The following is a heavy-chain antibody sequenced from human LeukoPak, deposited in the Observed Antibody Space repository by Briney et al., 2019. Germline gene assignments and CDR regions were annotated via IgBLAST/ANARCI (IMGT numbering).Heavy chain of an antibody. CDR3: AKDRTSCYAGCYYYGMDV. J-gene: IGHJ6*04. Sequence: GGSLRLSCAASGFTFSSYAMSWVRRAQGKGLEWSPAIMGSGGSTYYADSVKGRFTISRDNSKNTLYLQMNSLRAEDTAVYYCAKDRTSCYAGCYYYGMDVWGKGTTVTVSS. CDR1: GFTFSSYA. V-gene: IGHV3-23*01. D-gene: IGHD2-2*01. CDR2: IMGSGGST.